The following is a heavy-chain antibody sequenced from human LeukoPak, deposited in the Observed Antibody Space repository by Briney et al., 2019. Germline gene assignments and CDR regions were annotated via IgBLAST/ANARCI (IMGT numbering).Heavy chain of an antibody. Sequence: SETLSLTCSVSGGSIRSGDHHWAWVRQPPGKGLEFIGSLDESGRPYYNRPLKSRVSISGDTSGKQFSLNLTSVTAADTAVYFCARDLGGYPFFMGVWGRGTTVIVSS. CDR2: LDESGRP. CDR3: ARDLGGYPFFMGV. D-gene: IGHD2-15*01. J-gene: IGHJ6*03. CDR1: GGSIRSGDHH. V-gene: IGHV4-39*07.